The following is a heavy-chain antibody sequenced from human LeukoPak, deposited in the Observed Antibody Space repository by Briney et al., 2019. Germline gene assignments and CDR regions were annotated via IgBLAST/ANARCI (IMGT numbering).Heavy chain of an antibody. CDR3: ARGPVAAAGTRFADY. J-gene: IGHJ4*02. V-gene: IGHV1-69*05. D-gene: IGHD6-13*01. Sequence: ASVKVSCKASGGTFSSYAISWVRQAPGQGLEWMGRIIPTFGTANYAQKFQGRVTITTDESTSTAYMELSSLRSEDTAVYYCARGPVAAAGTRFADYWGQGTLVTVSS. CDR1: GGTFSSYA. CDR2: IIPTFGTA.